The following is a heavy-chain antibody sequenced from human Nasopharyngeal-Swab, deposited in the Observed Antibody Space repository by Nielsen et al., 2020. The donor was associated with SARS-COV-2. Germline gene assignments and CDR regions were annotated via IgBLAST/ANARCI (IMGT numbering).Heavy chain of an antibody. CDR2: IYSGGST. V-gene: IGHV3-53*01. CDR3: ARDLTAAGGYQYYGMDV. D-gene: IGHD6-13*01. J-gene: IGHJ6*02. Sequence: GGSLRLSCAASGFTVSSNYMSWVRQAPGKGLEWVSVIYSGGSTYYADSVKGRFTISRDNSKNTLYLQMNSLRAEDTAVYYCARDLTAAGGYQYYGMDVWGQGTTVTASS. CDR1: GFTVSSNY.